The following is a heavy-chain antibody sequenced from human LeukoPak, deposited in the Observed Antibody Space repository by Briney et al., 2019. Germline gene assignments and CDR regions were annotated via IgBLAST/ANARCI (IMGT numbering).Heavy chain of an antibody. V-gene: IGHV3-23*01. CDR3: AREGGGYYDTSGYYPFDY. Sequence: GGSLRLSCAASGFTFSSYSMNWVRQAPGKGLEWVSGISGSADSTYYADSVKGRFTISRDNSKNTLYLQMNSLRTEDTAVYYCAREGGGYYDTSGYYPFDYWGQGTLVTVSS. D-gene: IGHD3-22*01. J-gene: IGHJ4*02. CDR2: ISGSADST. CDR1: GFTFSSYS.